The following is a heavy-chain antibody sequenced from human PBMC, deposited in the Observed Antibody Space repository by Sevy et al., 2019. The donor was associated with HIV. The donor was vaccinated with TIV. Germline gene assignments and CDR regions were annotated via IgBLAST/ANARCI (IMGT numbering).Heavy chain of an antibody. CDR2: ISFDGGNK. V-gene: IGHV3-30-3*01. J-gene: IGHJ4*02. D-gene: IGHD3-10*01. Sequence: GGSLRLSCAASGFSLSDYAIHWARQGPVKGLEWLTVISFDGGNKYYADSVKGRFTISRDNAKNSVWLEMNSLRVEDTAMYYCVREVGGSGSKWGQGTLVTVSS. CDR1: GFSLSDYA. CDR3: VREVGGSGSK.